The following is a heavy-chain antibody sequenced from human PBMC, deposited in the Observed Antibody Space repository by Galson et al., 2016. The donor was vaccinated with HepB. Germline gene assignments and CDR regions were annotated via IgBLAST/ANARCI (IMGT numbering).Heavy chain of an antibody. D-gene: IGHD5-18*01. CDR3: ARRFRYTYGPPYGMDV. Sequence: SEILSLTCTVSGGSISSSSYYWGWIRQPPGKGLEWIGSIYYSGSTYYNPSLQSRVTISVDTSKNQFSLKMRSVTAADPAVYYCARRFRYTYGPPYGMDVWGQGTTVTVSS. CDR2: IYYSGST. CDR1: GGSISSSSYY. J-gene: IGHJ6*02. V-gene: IGHV4-39*01.